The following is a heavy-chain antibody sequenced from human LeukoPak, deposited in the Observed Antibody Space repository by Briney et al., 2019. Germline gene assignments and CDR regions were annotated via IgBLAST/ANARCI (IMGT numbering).Heavy chain of an antibody. CDR3: ARAYRYGEHDAFDI. CDR1: GFTVSSNY. V-gene: IGHV3-53*01. Sequence: HPGGSLRLSCAASGFTVSSNYMSWVRQAPGKGLEWVSVIYRGGSTYYADSVKGRFTISRDNAKNSLYLQMNSLRAEDTAVYYCARAYRYGEHDAFDIWGQGTMVTVSS. D-gene: IGHD4-17*01. CDR2: IYRGGST. J-gene: IGHJ3*02.